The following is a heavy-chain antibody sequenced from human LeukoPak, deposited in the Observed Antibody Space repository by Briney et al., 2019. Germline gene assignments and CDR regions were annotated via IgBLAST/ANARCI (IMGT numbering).Heavy chain of an antibody. J-gene: IGHJ4*02. Sequence: SETLSLTCTLSGCSISTYYWSWIRQPPGKGLEWIGYIYHSGSTNYNPSLKRRVTISVDTSKNQFSLKLSSVTAADTAVYYCARGGGYASPIGYWGQGALVTVSS. D-gene: IGHD5-12*01. CDR1: GCSISTYY. V-gene: IGHV4-59*01. CDR2: IYHSGST. CDR3: ARGGGYASPIGY.